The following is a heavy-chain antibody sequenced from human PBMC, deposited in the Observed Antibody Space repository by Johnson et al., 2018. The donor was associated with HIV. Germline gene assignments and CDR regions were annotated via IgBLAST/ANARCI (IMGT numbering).Heavy chain of an antibody. CDR1: GFTFSSYG. Sequence: VQLVESGGGVVQPGRSLRVSCAASGFTFSSYGMHWVRQAPGQGLEWIAYMSSTGSTMYHAESVKGRFTISRENAKNTLHLQMNSLRAEDTAVYYCASQYCGGDCYAFDIWGWALDIWGQGTMVSVSA. J-gene: IGHJ3*02. D-gene: IGHD2-21*01. CDR2: MSSTGSTM. V-gene: IGHV3-48*04. CDR3: ASQYCGGDCYAFDIWGWALDI.